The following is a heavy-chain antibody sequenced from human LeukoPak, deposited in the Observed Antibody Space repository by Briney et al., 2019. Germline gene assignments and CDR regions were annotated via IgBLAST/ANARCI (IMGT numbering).Heavy chain of an antibody. CDR1: GGSIRSSSYY. V-gene: IGHV4-39*01. J-gene: IGHJ4*02. D-gene: IGHD3-16*01. CDR3: ARLSLGHYFDY. Sequence: PSETLSLTCTVSGGSIRSSSYYWGWIRQPPGKGLEWIGSIYYSGSTYYNPSLKSRVTISVDASKNQFSLKLSSVTAADTAVYYCARLSLGHYFDYWGQGTLVTVSS. CDR2: IYYSGST.